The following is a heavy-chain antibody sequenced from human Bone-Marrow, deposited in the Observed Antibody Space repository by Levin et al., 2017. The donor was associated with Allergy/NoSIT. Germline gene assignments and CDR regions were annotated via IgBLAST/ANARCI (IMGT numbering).Heavy chain of an antibody. D-gene: IGHD4/OR15-4a*01. CDR1: GFTFSSYA. CDR2: ISGSGGST. V-gene: IGHV3-23*01. Sequence: SCAASGFTFSSYAMSWVRQAPGQGLEWVSAISGSGGSTYYADSVKGRFTISRDNSKNTLYLQMNSLRAEDTAVYYCAKQQRPTMTMVATPYPYDVMDVWGQGTTVTVAS. CDR3: AKQQRPTMTMVATPYPYDVMDV. J-gene: IGHJ6*02.